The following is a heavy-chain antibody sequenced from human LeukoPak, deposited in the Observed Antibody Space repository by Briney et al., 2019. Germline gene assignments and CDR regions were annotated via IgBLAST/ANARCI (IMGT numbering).Heavy chain of an antibody. J-gene: IGHJ4*02. D-gene: IGHD2-15*01. CDR3: ARVRCGGGSCYLGY. CDR1: GYTFISYD. Sequence: ASVKVSCRASGYTFISYDINWVRQATGQGLEWMGIINPSGGSTSYAQKFQGRVTMTRDTSTSTVYMELSSLRSEDTAVYYCARVRCGGGSCYLGYWGQGTLVTVSS. CDR2: INPSGGST. V-gene: IGHV1-46*01.